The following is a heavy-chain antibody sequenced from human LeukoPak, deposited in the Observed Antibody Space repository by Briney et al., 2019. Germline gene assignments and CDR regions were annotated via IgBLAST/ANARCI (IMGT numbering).Heavy chain of an antibody. D-gene: IGHD4-17*01. CDR3: ASARLTTSQYFDY. V-gene: IGHV4-4*07. CDR2: IYTSGST. J-gene: IGHJ4*02. CDR1: GGSINSY. Sequence: SETLSLTCIVSGGSINSYWSWIRQPAGKGLEWIGRIYTSGSTNYNPSLKSRVTISVDTSKNQFSLKLSSVTAADTAVYYCASARLTTSQYFDYWGQGTLVTVSS.